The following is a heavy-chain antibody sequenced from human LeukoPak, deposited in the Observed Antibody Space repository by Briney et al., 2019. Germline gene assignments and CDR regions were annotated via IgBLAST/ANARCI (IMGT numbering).Heavy chain of an antibody. CDR2: ISGSGGST. CDR1: GFTFSSYA. Sequence: GGSLRLSCAASGFTFSSYAMSWVRQAPGKGLEWVSAISGSGGSTSYADSVKGRFTISRDNSKNTLYLQIKSLRAKDTAVYYCALVIVVVPAVAFFDSWGQGTLVTVSS. CDR3: ALVIVVVPAVAFFDS. J-gene: IGHJ4*02. V-gene: IGHV3-23*01. D-gene: IGHD2-2*01.